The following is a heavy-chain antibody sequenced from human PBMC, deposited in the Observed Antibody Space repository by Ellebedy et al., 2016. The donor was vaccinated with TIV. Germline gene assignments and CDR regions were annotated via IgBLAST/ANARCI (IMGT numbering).Heavy chain of an antibody. Sequence: PGGSLRLSCAASGFTYDDFAMHWVRQRPDGGLDWVALITWDGSEYYYGDAVRGRITISRDNTKNSLFLQMDGLRPEDTGLYYCAKAALFALDAWGQGTLVTVSS. CDR2: ITWDGSEY. CDR1: GFTYDDFA. CDR3: AKAALFALDA. V-gene: IGHV3-43D*03. D-gene: IGHD2-21*01. J-gene: IGHJ5*02.